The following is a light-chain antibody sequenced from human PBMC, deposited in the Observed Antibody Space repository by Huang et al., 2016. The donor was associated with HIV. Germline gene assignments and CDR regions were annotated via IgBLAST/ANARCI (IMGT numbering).Light chain of an antibody. CDR2: IAS. Sequence: DIQMTQSPSSLSASVGETVTITCRASQRISTFLNWYQQKPGEAPKLLVHIASSLQSGVPSRFSGSGSGTDFTLTISSLQPEDFATYFCQQSYTTPLTFGGGTKVEIK. CDR1: QRISTF. J-gene: IGKJ4*01. V-gene: IGKV1-39*01. CDR3: QQSYTTPLT.